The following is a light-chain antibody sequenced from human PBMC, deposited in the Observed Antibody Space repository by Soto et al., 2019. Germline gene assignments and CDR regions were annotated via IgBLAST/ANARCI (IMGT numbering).Light chain of an antibody. V-gene: IGLV2-23*01. Sequence: SALTQPASVSGSPGQSVTISYTGTSSDFGSYKFVSWYQHHPGKVPKVIIYETSKRPSGVSDRFSGSKSVNTASLTISGLQADDEPDYYCFSFTSTNTHVFGSGTKVTVL. J-gene: IGLJ1*01. CDR3: FSFTSTNTHV. CDR1: SSDFGSYKF. CDR2: ETS.